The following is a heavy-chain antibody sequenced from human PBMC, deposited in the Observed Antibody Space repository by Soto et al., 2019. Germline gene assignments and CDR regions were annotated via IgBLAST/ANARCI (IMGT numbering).Heavy chain of an antibody. D-gene: IGHD5-12*01. Sequence: ASVKVSCKASGYTFTSYGISWVRQAPGQGLEWMGWISAYNGNTNYAQKLQGRVTMTTDTSTSTAYMELRSLRSDDTAVYYCARRGGKGEYSGYDEPLYYFDYWGQGTLVTVSS. CDR3: ARRGGKGEYSGYDEPLYYFDY. V-gene: IGHV1-18*01. CDR2: ISAYNGNT. CDR1: GYTFTSYG. J-gene: IGHJ4*02.